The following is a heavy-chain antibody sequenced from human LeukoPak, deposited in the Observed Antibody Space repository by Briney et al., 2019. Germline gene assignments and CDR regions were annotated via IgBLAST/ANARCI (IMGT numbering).Heavy chain of an antibody. CDR3: ARDKKSGESSEIDY. J-gene: IGHJ4*02. Sequence: GGSLRLSCAASGFTFSNYGVHWVRQAPGKGRVWVSRINRDGSTTKYADSVKGRFTVSRDNAKNTVNLQMNSLRAEDTAVYYCARDKKSGESSEIDYWGQGTLVTVSS. V-gene: IGHV3-74*03. CDR2: INRDGSTT. D-gene: IGHD3-10*01. CDR1: GFTFSNYG.